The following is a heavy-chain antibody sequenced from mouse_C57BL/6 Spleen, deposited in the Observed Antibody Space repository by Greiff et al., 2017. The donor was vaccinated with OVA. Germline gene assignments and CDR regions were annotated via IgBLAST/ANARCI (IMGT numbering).Heavy chain of an antibody. D-gene: IGHD3-2*01. Sequence: QVQLQQPGAELVKPGASVKMSCKASGYTFTSYWITWVKQRPGQGLEWIGDIYPGSGSTNYNEKFKSKATLTVDTSSSTAYMQLSSLTSEDSAVYYCASQTAPFGAMDYWGQGTSVTVSA. CDR1: GYTFTSYW. CDR3: ASQTAPFGAMDY. J-gene: IGHJ4*01. CDR2: IYPGSGST. V-gene: IGHV1-55*01.